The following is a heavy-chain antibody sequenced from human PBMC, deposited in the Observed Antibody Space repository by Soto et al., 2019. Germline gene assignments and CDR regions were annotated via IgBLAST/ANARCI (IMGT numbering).Heavy chain of an antibody. CDR1: VSPFSSYS. J-gene: IGHJ3*02. CDR2: VSSSSGYI. D-gene: IGHD4-4*01. Sequence: PGGPLRLSSPASVSPFSSYSTNWVRPSTGQGLEWVSSVSSSSGYIYYAASVTGRFSISRDNVKNSLYLQMNSLRAEDTALYYCAKERYRNYGDAFDIWGQGTMVTVS. CDR3: AKERYRNYGDAFDI. V-gene: IGHV3-21*04.